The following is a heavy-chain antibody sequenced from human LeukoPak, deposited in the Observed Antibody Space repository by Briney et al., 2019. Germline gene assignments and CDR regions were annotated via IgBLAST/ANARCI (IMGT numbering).Heavy chain of an antibody. D-gene: IGHD6-25*01. V-gene: IGHV3-21*01. J-gene: IGHJ4*02. CDR1: GFTFSGYG. Sequence: GGSLRLSCAASGFTFSGYGMNWVRQAPGKGLEWVSSISSTSYYIYYADSVKSRCTLSTDTTKNSLFLQMNILRAANTAVYYSARGSKSVAADRTIRDYGGQGPLVTVSS. CDR3: ARGSKSVAADRTIRDY. CDR2: ISSTSYYI.